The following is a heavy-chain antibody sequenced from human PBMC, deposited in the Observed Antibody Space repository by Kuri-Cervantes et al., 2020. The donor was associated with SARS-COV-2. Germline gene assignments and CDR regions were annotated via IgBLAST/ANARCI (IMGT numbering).Heavy chain of an antibody. Sequence: GSLRLSCAVSGYSISGGYYWGWIRQPPGKGLEWIGSISHSGSTYYNPSLKSRVTISVDTSKNQFSLKLSSVTAADTAVYYCARIRPKLGYCSSTSCYSPMGYFDYWGQGTLVTVSS. V-gene: IGHV4-38-2*01. D-gene: IGHD2-2*01. J-gene: IGHJ4*02. CDR1: GYSISGGYY. CDR2: ISHSGST. CDR3: ARIRPKLGYCSSTSCYSPMGYFDY.